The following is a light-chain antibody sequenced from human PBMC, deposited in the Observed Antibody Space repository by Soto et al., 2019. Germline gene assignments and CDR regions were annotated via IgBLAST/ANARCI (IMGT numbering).Light chain of an antibody. V-gene: IGKV1-6*01. Sequence: AFQMTPLPYSLSAAVGDRVPITCRASQGIRNEVSWYQQKAGRAPKLLLYAATSVQGGVPSRFSGSGSGTYFTLTISPLQPEDFATYYCLQDFVYPRTFGQGTKVDI. J-gene: IGKJ1*01. CDR3: LQDFVYPRT. CDR1: QGIRNE. CDR2: AAT.